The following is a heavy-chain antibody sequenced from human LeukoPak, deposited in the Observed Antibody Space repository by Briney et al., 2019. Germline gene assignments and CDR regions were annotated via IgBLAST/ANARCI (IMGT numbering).Heavy chain of an antibody. V-gene: IGHV3-23*01. CDR3: AKTPYYYDSSGYSPPRSDI. CDR1: GFTFSSYA. D-gene: IGHD3-22*01. Sequence: PGGSLRLSCAASGFTFSSYAMSWVRQAPGKGLEWVSAISGSGGSTYYADSVKGRFTISRDNSKNTLYLQMNSLRAEDTAVYYCAKTPYYYDSSGYSPPRSDIRGQGTMVTVSS. J-gene: IGHJ3*02. CDR2: ISGSGGST.